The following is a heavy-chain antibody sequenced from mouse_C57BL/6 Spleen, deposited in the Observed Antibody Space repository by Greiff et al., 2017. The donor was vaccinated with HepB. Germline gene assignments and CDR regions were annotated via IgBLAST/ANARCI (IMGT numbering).Heavy chain of an antibody. D-gene: IGHD1-1*01. CDR2: IYPGDGDT. CDR1: GYAFSSSW. CDR3: ARGTTVVDWFAY. V-gene: IGHV1-82*01. Sequence: VKLQESGPELVKPGASVKISCKASGYAFSSSWMNWVKQRPGKGLEWIGRIYPGDGDTNYNGKFKGKATLTADKSSSTAYMQLSSLTSEDSAVYFCARGTTVVDWFAYWGQGTLVTVSA. J-gene: IGHJ3*01.